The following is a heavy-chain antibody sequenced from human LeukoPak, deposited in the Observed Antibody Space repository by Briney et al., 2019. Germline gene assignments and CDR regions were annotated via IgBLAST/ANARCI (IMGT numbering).Heavy chain of an antibody. CDR2: ISGYNGNT. D-gene: IGHD3-22*01. CDR3: ARFGGLGYYDSSGYFQLDAFDI. J-gene: IGHJ3*02. Sequence: ASVKVSCKASGGTFSSYAISWVRQAPGQGLEWMGWISGYNGNTNYAQKLQGRVTMTTDTSTSTAYMELRSLRSDDTAVYYCARFGGLGYYDSSGYFQLDAFDIWGQGTMVTVSS. V-gene: IGHV1-18*01. CDR1: GGTFSSYA.